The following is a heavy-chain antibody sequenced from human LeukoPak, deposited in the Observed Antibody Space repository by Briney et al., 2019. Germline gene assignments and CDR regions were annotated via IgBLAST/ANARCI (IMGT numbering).Heavy chain of an antibody. CDR2: INPNSGGT. CDR3: ASAEGDNPMLWYLCI. D-gene: IGHD2-21*01. V-gene: IGHV1-2*02. CDR1: GYTFSVST. Sequence: GASVKDSSKASGYTFSVSTMYGVPQAPGQGLEWMGWINPNSGGTNYAQKFQGRVTMTRDTSISTAYMELSRLRSDDTAVYYCASAEGDNPMLWYLCIWGQGTLVTVSS. J-gene: IGHJ4*02.